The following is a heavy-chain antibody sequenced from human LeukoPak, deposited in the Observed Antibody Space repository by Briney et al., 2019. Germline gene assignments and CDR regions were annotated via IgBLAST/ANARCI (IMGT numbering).Heavy chain of an antibody. V-gene: IGHV3-20*04. J-gene: IGHJ4*02. Sequence: PGGSRTLSCAASGFSFSDYAMTWVRQPPGKGLEWVSGISGAGGSINYGDSVKGRFTISRDNAKNSLYLQMNSLRAEDTAVYYCARDPRPYYDILTPVPFDYWGQGTLVTVSS. CDR1: GFSFSDYA. D-gene: IGHD3-9*01. CDR2: ISGAGGSI. CDR3: ARDPRPYYDILTPVPFDY.